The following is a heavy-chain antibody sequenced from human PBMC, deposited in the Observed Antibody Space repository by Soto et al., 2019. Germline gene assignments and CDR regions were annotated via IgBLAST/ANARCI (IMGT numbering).Heavy chain of an antibody. CDR2: IAVGSGYT. Sequence: SVKVSCKASGFTFTSSSFQWVRQARGQRLEWIGWIAVGSGYTNYAQRFQDRVTLTRDMSTATTYMELSRLTSEDTAIYYCAADATAWQQMVPSDYWGQGTLVTVS. J-gene: IGHJ4*02. CDR3: AADATAWQQMVPSDY. V-gene: IGHV1-58*01. D-gene: IGHD2-8*01. CDR1: GFTFTSSS.